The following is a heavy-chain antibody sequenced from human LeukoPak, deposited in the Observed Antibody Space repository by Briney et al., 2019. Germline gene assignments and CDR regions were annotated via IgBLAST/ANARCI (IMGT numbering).Heavy chain of an antibody. CDR3: ARDLRVATIGGGFRAGNPFFDY. J-gene: IGHJ4*02. CDR2: ISSSGST. Sequence: SQTLSLTCTVSGDSISSGDYYWSWIRQPAGKRLEWIGRISSSGSTNYNPSLKSRVTISVDTSKNQFSLKLSSVTAADTAVYYCARDLRVATIGGGFRAGNPFFDYWGQGTLVTVSS. D-gene: IGHD5-12*01. V-gene: IGHV4-61*02. CDR1: GDSISSGDYY.